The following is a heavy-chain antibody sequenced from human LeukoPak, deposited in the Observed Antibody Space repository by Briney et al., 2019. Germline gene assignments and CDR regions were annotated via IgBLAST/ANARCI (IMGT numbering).Heavy chain of an antibody. Sequence: GASVKLCLTASGCTFSIYAISRVRHAPGQGLELMGRIITIFATAIYAQMFQGSVKITTDESTSTAYMELSSLRSEDTAVCYCARAPTVDSSGWWDDYFDYWGQGTLVTVSS. V-gene: IGHV1-69*05. CDR3: ARAPTVDSSGWWDDYFDY. J-gene: IGHJ4*02. CDR1: GCTFSIYA. CDR2: IITIFATA. D-gene: IGHD6-19*01.